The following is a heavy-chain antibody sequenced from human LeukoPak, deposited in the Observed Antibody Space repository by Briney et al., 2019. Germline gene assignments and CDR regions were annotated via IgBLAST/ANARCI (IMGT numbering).Heavy chain of an antibody. Sequence: ASVKVSCKASGYTFTGYYMHWVRQAPGQGLEWMGWINPTSGGTKYAQKFQGKVTIPRATSISTAYMELSRLRSDDTAVYYCARDSVAFDPWGQGTLVTVSS. CDR3: ARDSVAFDP. CDR2: INPTSGGT. D-gene: IGHD6-19*01. CDR1: GYTFTGYY. V-gene: IGHV1-2*02. J-gene: IGHJ5*02.